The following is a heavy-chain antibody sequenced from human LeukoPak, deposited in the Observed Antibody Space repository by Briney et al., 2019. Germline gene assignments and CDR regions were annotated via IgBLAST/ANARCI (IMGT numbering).Heavy chain of an antibody. J-gene: IGHJ4*02. CDR2: NSGGST. V-gene: IGHV3-23*01. CDR1: GFTFSSYV. CDR3: AKEGFDS. Sequence: GGSLRLSCAASGFTFSSYVMSNSGGSTYYADSVKGRFTISRGNSKNTLYLQMNSLRAEDTAVYYCAKEGFDSWGQGTLVTVSS.